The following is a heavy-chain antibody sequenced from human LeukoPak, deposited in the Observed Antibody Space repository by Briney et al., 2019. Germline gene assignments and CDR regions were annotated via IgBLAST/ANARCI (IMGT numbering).Heavy chain of an antibody. V-gene: IGHV3-30*02. D-gene: IGHD2-2*01. J-gene: IGHJ4*02. CDR1: GFTFSTYG. Sequence: GGSLRLSCEASGFTFSTYGMHWVRQAPGKGLEWVAFIRNDGRNKYYADSVKGRFTISRDNSKNTLYLQVNSLRAEDTAVYYCAKDSSTSCHDWGQGTLVTVSS. CDR2: IRNDGRNK. CDR3: AKDSSTSCHD.